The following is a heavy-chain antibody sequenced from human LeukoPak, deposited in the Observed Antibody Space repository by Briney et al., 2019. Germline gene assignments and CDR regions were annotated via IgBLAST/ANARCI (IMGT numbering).Heavy chain of an antibody. Sequence: SVKVSCKASGGTFSSYAISWVRQAPGQGLEWMGGIIPIFGTANYAQKFQGRVTITADESTSTAYMELSSLRSEDTAVYYCARDRTRYSYGPYDAFDIWGQGTMVTVSS. CDR1: GGTFSSYA. V-gene: IGHV1-69*01. J-gene: IGHJ3*02. D-gene: IGHD5-18*01. CDR3: ARDRTRYSYGPYDAFDI. CDR2: IIPIFGTA.